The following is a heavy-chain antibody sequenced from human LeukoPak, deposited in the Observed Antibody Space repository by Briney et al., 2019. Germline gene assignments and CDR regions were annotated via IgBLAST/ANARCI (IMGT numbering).Heavy chain of an antibody. D-gene: IGHD5-18*01. Sequence: GGSLRLSCAASGFTFSSFALSWVRQAPGKGLEWVSGVSYTRVATYYADPVKGRFTISRDDSQNILYLQMNGLRAEDTAVYFCAKAFREFGSSSSYSSFDTWGQGTMVTVSS. CDR1: GFTFSSFA. J-gene: IGHJ3*02. V-gene: IGHV3-23*01. CDR3: AKAFREFGSSSSYSSFDT. CDR2: VSYTRVAT.